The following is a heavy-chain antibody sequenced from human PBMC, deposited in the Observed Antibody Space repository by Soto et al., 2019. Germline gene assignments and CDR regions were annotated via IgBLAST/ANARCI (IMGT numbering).Heavy chain of an antibody. CDR2: IYHSGST. V-gene: IGHV4-38-2*01. D-gene: IGHD2-21*02. Sequence: TSETLSLTCAVSGYSISSGYYWGWIRQPPGKGLEWIGSIYHSGSTYYNPSLKSRVTISVDTSKNQFSLKLSSVTAADTALYFCARQRTSVVTQAYFDVWGPGSLVTVSS. CDR1: GYSISSGYY. J-gene: IGHJ4*02. CDR3: ARQRTSVVTQAYFDV.